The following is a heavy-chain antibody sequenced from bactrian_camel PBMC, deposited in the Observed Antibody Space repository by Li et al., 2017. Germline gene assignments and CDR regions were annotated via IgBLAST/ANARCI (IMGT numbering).Heavy chain of an antibody. D-gene: IGHD2*01. J-gene: IGHJ6*01. Sequence: QVQLVESGGGSVQAGGSLRLSCAGSGFTFSTYAMGWFRQAPGKEREGVAAIYFGTTLYADSVKGRFTISKDNTMRTLFLQIDSLKPEDTAMYYCAAERYRRRYCSGGYSRDFGYWARGPRSPSP. V-gene: IGHV3S55*01. CDR1: GFTFSTYA. CDR2: IYFGTT. CDR3: AAERYRRRYCSGGYSRDFGY.